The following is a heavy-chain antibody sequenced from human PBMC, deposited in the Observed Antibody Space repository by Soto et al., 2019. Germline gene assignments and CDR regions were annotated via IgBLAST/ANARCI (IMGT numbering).Heavy chain of an antibody. CDR2: INAANGDT. V-gene: IGHV1-3*01. D-gene: IGHD6-13*01. CDR3: VRRHVSATGIDWFDP. J-gene: IGHJ5*02. CDR1: GYTFTSYG. Sequence: ASVKVSCKASGYTFTSYGIHWVRQAPGQRLEWMGWINAANGDTKYSPKFQGRVTIARDTSASTAYMELSSLRSEDTAVYYCVRRHVSATGIDWFDPWGQGTLVTVSS.